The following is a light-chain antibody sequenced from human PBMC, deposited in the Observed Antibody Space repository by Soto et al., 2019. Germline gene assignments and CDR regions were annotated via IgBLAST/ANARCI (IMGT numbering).Light chain of an antibody. Sequence: QSALTQPPSVSGAPGQRVTISCTGTSSDIGAGYDVYWYQQLPGTAPKLLIYGISNRPSGVPDRFSGSKSGTSASLTITGLQAEDEADYYCKSYKSSITVVFGGGTKLTVL. V-gene: IGLV1-40*01. CDR2: GIS. J-gene: IGLJ2*01. CDR3: KSYKSSITVV. CDR1: SSDIGAGYD.